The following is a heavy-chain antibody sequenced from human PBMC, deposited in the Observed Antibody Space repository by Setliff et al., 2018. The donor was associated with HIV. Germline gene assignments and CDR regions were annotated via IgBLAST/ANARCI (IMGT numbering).Heavy chain of an antibody. Sequence: GGSLRLSCAASGFSFSNAWISWVRQAPGKGLEWVARIRAGGATEYAAAVKDRFTISRDDSKNMLYLQMNSLKTEDTALYYCATDNCGGDCYLNYWGLGTLVTVSS. CDR3: ATDNCGGDCYLNY. V-gene: IGHV3-15*01. CDR1: GFSFSNAW. J-gene: IGHJ4*02. CDR2: IRAGGAT. D-gene: IGHD2-21*02.